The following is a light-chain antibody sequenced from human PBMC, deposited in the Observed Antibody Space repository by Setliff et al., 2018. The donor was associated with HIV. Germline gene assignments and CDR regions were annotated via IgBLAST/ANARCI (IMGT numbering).Light chain of an antibody. CDR1: SSDVGGYNY. V-gene: IGLV2-14*01. CDR3: TSYTSSFTYV. CDR2: DVS. J-gene: IGLJ1*01. Sequence: QSALTQPASVSGSPGQSITISCTGTSSDVGGYNYVSWYQQHPGKAPKLMILDVSRRPSGVSNRFSGSKSGNTASLTISGLQAEDEADYYCTSYTSSFTYVFGSGTKVTVL.